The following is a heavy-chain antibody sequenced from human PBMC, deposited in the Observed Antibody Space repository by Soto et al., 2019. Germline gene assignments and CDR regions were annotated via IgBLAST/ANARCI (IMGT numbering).Heavy chain of an antibody. CDR3: AQTLGSAVAGPGRFDL. J-gene: IGHJ2*01. D-gene: IGHD6-19*01. Sequence: QVQLVQSGAEVKKPGSSVKVSCKASGGTFSRYAISWVRQAPGHGLEWMGGITPMFGTANYAQKFQGRITITADESTSTVHMERRRLRSEDTAVYYCAQTLGSAVAGPGRFDLWGRGTLVIVSS. CDR1: GGTFSRYA. CDR2: ITPMFGTA. V-gene: IGHV1-69*12.